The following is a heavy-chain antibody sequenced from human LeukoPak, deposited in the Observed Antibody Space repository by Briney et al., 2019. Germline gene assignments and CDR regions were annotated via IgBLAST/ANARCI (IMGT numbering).Heavy chain of an antibody. V-gene: IGHV4-34*01. J-gene: IGHJ6*03. CDR1: GGSFSGYY. CDR3: ARGYSSSIRRYYYYMDV. Sequence: PSETLSLTCAVYGGSFSGYYWSWIRQPPGEGLEWIGEINHSGSTNYNPSIKSPVTISVDASKTQYSLKISSVTAADTVVYYCARGYSSSIRRYYYYMDVWGKGTTVTVSS. CDR2: INHSGST. D-gene: IGHD6-13*01.